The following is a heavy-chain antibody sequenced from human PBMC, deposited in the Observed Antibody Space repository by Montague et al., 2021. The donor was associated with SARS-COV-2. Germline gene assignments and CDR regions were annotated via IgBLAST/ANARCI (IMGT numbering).Heavy chain of an antibody. V-gene: IGHV3-7*01. CDR2: INQDETAK. CDR3: ARSPRGSGTGWPDY. CDR1: GFTSGDYQ. Sequence: SLRLSCAASGFTSGDYQMTWVRQAPGKGLQWVANINQDETAKTYVDSVKGRFTIFRDNAKNSLILQMNSLKDEDTAVYYCARSPRGSGTGWPDYWGQGTLVTVSS. D-gene: IGHD3/OR15-3a*01. J-gene: IGHJ4*02.